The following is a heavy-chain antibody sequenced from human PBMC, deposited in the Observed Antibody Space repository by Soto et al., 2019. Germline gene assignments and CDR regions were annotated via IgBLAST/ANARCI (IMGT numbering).Heavy chain of an antibody. V-gene: IGHV1-18*01. CDR1: GYTFTSYG. J-gene: IGHJ4*02. CDR2: ISAYNGNT. CDR3: ARYYDYIWGSYPPGSYFDY. Sequence: ASVKVSCKASGYTFTSYGISWVRQAPGQGLEWMGWISAYNGNTNYAQKLQGRVTMTTDTSTSTAYMELRSLRSDDTAVYYCARYYDYIWGSYPPGSYFDYWGQGTRVTVAS. D-gene: IGHD3-16*02.